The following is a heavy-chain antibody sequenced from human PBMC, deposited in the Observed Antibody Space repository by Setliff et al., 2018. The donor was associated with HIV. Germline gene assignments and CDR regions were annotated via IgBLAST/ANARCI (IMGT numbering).Heavy chain of an antibody. CDR2: IYTSGST. D-gene: IGHD1-26*01. Sequence: PSETLSLTCTVSGGSISSGSYYWSWIRQPAGKGLEWIGRIYTSGSTNYNPSLKSRVTISVDTSKNQFSLKLSPVTAADTAVYYCARGGSGSPFDYWGQGTLVTVSS. V-gene: IGHV4-61*02. J-gene: IGHJ4*02. CDR1: GGSISSGSYY. CDR3: ARGGSGSPFDY.